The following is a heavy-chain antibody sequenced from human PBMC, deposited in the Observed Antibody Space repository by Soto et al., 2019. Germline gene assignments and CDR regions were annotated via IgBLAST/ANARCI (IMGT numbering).Heavy chain of an antibody. Sequence: ASETLSLTCTVSGGSVSSGGYYWSWIRQPPGKGLEWIGLIHSTGNTNYNPSLKSRVTISIDTSKNQFSLRLRSATAADTAVYYCARETGASGLPFDFWGQGALVTVSS. D-gene: IGHD5-12*01. CDR1: GGSVSSGGYY. J-gene: IGHJ4*02. CDR3: ARETGASGLPFDF. CDR2: IHSTGNT. V-gene: IGHV4-61*08.